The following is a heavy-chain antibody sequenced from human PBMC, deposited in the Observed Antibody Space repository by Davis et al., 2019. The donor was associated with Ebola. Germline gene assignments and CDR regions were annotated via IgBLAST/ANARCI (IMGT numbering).Heavy chain of an antibody. V-gene: IGHV3-33*01. CDR1: GFTFSSYD. J-gene: IGHJ4*02. Sequence: GESLKISCTASGFTFSSYDIHWVRQAPGKGLQWVAVIWYGGSTKYYADSVKGRFTISRDNSKNTLYLQMNSLRAEDTAVYYCARDPRGYSGYPDYWGQGTLVTVSS. CDR2: IWYGGSTK. D-gene: IGHD5-12*01. CDR3: ARDPRGYSGYPDY.